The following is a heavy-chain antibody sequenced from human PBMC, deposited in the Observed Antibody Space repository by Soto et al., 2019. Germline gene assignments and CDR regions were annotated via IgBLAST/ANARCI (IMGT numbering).Heavy chain of an antibody. D-gene: IGHD3-22*01. CDR2: IWYDGSNK. CDR3: ASSFYDSSGYDAFDI. V-gene: IGHV3-33*01. J-gene: IGHJ3*02. Sequence: GGSLRLSCAASGFTFSSYGMHWVRQAQGKGLEWVAVIWYDGSNKYYADSVKGRFTISRDNSKNTLYLQMNSLRAEGTAVYYCASSFYDSSGYDAFDIWGQGTMVTVSS. CDR1: GFTFSSYG.